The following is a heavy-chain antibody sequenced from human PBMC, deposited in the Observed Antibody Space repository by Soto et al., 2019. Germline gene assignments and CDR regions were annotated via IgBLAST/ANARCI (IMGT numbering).Heavy chain of an antibody. CDR3: ARGSRGGLQWLVRGYYGMDG. Sequence: GGSLRLSCAASGFTFSSYAMHWVRQAPGKGLEWVAVISYDGSNKYYADSVKGRFTISRDNSKNTLYLQMNSLRAEDTAVYYCARGSRGGLQWLVRGYYGMDGWGQGTTVTVAS. CDR2: ISYDGSNK. D-gene: IGHD6-19*01. V-gene: IGHV3-30-3*01. CDR1: GFTFSSYA. J-gene: IGHJ6*02.